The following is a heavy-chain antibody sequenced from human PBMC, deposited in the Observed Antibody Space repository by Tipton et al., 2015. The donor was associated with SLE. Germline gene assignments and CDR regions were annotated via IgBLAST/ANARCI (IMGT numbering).Heavy chain of an antibody. D-gene: IGHD3-3*02. CDR3: ARGPPFMEWERNWFDP. J-gene: IGHJ5*02. Sequence: TLSLTCNVSGGSISDRDYYWGWIRQPPGKGLEWIGSIYFSGRTYYNPSLKSRVTISVDTSKNQFSLKLTSVTAADTAVYYCARGPPFMEWERNWFDPWGQGTQVTVSS. CDR2: IYFSGRT. CDR1: GGSISDRDYY. V-gene: IGHV4-39*07.